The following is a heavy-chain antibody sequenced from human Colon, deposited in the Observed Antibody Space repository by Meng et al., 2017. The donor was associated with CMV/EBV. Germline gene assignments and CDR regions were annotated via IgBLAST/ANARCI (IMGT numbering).Heavy chain of an antibody. J-gene: IGHJ4*02. Sequence: SVKVSCKASGGTFSTNAITWVRQAPGHGLEWMGGILPVLDVGHHAQKFQGRVTITADKSTSTAYMELSSLRSDDTAVYYCTRDVRRDGYNLGYWGQGTLVTVSS. CDR2: ILPVLDVG. CDR3: TRDVRRDGYNLGY. V-gene: IGHV1-69*10. CDR1: GGTFSTNA. D-gene: IGHD5-24*01.